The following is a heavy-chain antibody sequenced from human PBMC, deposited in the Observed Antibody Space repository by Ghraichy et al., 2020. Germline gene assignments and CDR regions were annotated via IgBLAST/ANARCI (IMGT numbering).Heavy chain of an antibody. CDR3: ARDYGITGTLASSVASSKWLVLRRLVDY. CDR1: GFTFSSYW. Sequence: GGSLRLSCAASGFTFSSYWMSWVRQAPGKGLEWVANIKQDGSEKYYVDSVKGRFTISRDNAKTSLFLQMNSVRAEDPAGYYCARDYGITGTLASSVASSKWLVLRRLVDYWGQGTLVTVSS. D-gene: IGHD1-7*01. J-gene: IGHJ4*02. V-gene: IGHV3-7*01. CDR2: IKQDGSEK.